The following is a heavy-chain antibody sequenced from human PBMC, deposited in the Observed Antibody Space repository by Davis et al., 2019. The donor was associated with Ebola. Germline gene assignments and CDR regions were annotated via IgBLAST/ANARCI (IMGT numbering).Heavy chain of an antibody. J-gene: IGHJ2*01. CDR2: ISSSSSYI. V-gene: IGHV3-21*01. D-gene: IGHD6-19*01. CDR3: ASLIAVAGITFYWYFDL. CDR1: GLFVSNNY. Sequence: GESLKISCAASGLFVSNNYMNWVRQAPGKGLEWVSSISSSSSYIYYADSVKGRFTISRDNTKNSLYLQMNSLRAEDTAVYYCASLIAVAGITFYWYFDLWGRGTLVTVSS.